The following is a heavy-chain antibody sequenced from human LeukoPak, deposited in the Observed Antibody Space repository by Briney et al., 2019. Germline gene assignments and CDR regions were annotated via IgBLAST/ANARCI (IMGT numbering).Heavy chain of an antibody. D-gene: IGHD6-19*01. V-gene: IGHV4-4*07. J-gene: IGHJ4*02. CDR3: AREHSAVAGYCKFDY. CDR1: GGSISSYY. CDR2: IYTSGST. Sequence: PSETLSLTCTVSGGSISSYYWSWIRQPAGKGLEWIGRIYTSGSTNYNPSLKSRVTMSVDTSKNQFSLKLSSVTAADTAVYYCAREHSAVAGYCKFDYWGQGTLVTVSS.